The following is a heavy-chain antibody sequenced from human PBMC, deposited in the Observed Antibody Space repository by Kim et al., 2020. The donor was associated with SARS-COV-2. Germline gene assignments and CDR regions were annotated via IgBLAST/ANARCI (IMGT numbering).Heavy chain of an antibody. D-gene: IGHD1-26*01. Sequence: NSVKGRFTNSRNDAKSSLYLQMSNLRAEDTAVYYCARGGSGGSGDWFDPWGQGTLVTVSS. V-gene: IGHV3-11*06. CDR3: ARGGSGGSGDWFDP. J-gene: IGHJ5*02.